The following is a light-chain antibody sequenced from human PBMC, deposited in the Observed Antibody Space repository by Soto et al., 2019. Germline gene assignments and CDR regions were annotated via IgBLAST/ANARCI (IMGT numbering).Light chain of an antibody. CDR1: QSIATY. CDR3: QQSYSSPRT. V-gene: IGKV1-39*01. Sequence: DIEMTQPPSSLCASVGDRVTITCRASQSIATYLNWYQQSPGQAPKLLIFAASSLQSGVPSRFSGSGSGTDFTLTISSLQPEDFATYYCQQSYSSPRTFGQGTKVDIK. CDR2: AAS. J-gene: IGKJ1*01.